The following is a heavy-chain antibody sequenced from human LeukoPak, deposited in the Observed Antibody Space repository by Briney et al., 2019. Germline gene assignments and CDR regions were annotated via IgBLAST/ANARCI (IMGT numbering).Heavy chain of an antibody. Sequence: PSETLSLTCTVSGGFISTYYWSWIRQPAGKGLEWIGRIYTSGSANYNPSLKSRVTMSVDTSKNQFSLKLSSVTAADTAVYYCARDPMGGGFDPWGQGTLVTVSS. V-gene: IGHV4-4*07. CDR2: IYTSGSA. D-gene: IGHD3-10*01. J-gene: IGHJ5*02. CDR1: GGFISTYY. CDR3: ARDPMGGGFDP.